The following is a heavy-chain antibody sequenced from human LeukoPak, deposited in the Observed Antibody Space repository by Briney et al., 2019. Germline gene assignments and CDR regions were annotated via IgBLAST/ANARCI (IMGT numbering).Heavy chain of an antibody. Sequence: GRSLRLSCAASGFTFDDYAMHWVRQAPGKGLEWVSGISWNSGSIGYADSVKGRFTISRDNAKNSLYLQMNSLRAEDTALYYCAKGGGMVLQLVTGGLGFDPWGQGTLVTVSS. D-gene: IGHD6-13*01. V-gene: IGHV3-9*01. CDR1: GFTFDDYA. CDR3: AKGGGMVLQLVTGGLGFDP. CDR2: ISWNSGSI. J-gene: IGHJ5*02.